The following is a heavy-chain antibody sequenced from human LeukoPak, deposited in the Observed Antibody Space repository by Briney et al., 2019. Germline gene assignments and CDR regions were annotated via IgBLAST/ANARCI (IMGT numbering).Heavy chain of an antibody. Sequence: GESLKISCQGSGYSFASYWISWVRQMPGKGLEWMGIIYPGDSDTTCNPSFQGQVTISADKSISTAYLQWSSLKASDTAMYYCARKRGTFDYWGQGTLVTVSS. CDR2: IYPGDSDT. CDR1: GYSFASYW. V-gene: IGHV5-51*01. J-gene: IGHJ4*02. CDR3: ARKRGTFDY.